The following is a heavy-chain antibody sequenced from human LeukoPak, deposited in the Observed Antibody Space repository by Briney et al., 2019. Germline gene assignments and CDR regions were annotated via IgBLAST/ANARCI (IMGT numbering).Heavy chain of an antibody. Sequence: SETLSLTCTASGGSISSYYWGWIRQPPGKGLEWIGYIYYSGSTNYNPSLKSRVTISVDTSKNQFSLKLSSVTAADTAVYYCARERGDRPDYWGQGTLVTVSS. CDR3: ARERGDRPDY. CDR1: GGSISSYY. D-gene: IGHD4-17*01. J-gene: IGHJ4*02. CDR2: IYYSGST. V-gene: IGHV4-59*12.